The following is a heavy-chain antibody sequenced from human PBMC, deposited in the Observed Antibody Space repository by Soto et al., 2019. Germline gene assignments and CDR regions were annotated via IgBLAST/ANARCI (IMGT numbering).Heavy chain of an antibody. J-gene: IGHJ4*02. CDR1: GFTFDDYT. Sequence: EVQLVESGGVVVQPGGSLRLSCAASGFTFDDYTMHWVRQAPGKGLEWVSLISWDGGSTYYADSVKGRFTISRDNSKNSLYLQMKSLRTEDTALYYCAKDMVRGGWGSRDSGSLDYWGQGTLVTVSS. V-gene: IGHV3-43*01. CDR3: AKDMVRGGWGSRDSGSLDY. D-gene: IGHD3-10*01. CDR2: ISWDGGST.